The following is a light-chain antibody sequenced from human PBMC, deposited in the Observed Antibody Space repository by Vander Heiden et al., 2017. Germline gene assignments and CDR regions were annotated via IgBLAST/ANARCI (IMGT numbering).Light chain of an antibody. CDR2: GNT. V-gene: IGLV1-40*01. J-gene: IGLJ2*01. CDR1: SSNIGAGYD. CDR3: QSYDSRLTGHVV. Sequence: ISCTGNSSNIGAGYDVHWYQQLPGAAPKLLINGNTNRPSGVPDRFSGSKSGTSASLAITGLQAEDEADYYCQSYDSRLTGHVVFGGGTKLTVL.